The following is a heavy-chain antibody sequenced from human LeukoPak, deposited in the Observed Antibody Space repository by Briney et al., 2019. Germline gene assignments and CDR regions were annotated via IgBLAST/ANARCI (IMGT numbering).Heavy chain of an antibody. V-gene: IGHV3-21*01. D-gene: IGHD3-3*01. CDR1: GFTFSSYS. Sequence: GSQRLSCAASGFTFSSYSMNWVRQAPGKGLEWVSSISSSSYIYYADSVKGRFTISRDNAKNSLYLQMNSLRAEDTAVYYCARVRYYDFWSGKDGMDVWGQGTTVTVSS. J-gene: IGHJ6*02. CDR3: ARVRYYDFWSGKDGMDV. CDR2: ISSSSYI.